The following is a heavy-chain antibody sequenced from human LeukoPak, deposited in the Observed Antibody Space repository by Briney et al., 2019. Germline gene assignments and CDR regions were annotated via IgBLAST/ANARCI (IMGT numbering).Heavy chain of an antibody. CDR1: GYTFTRYD. CDR3: ARHPPLSGTLYYYYGMDV. Sequence: ASVKVSCKASGYTFTRYDINWARQATGQGLEWMGWMNPNSGNTGYAQKFQGRVTMTRNTSISTAYMELSSLRSEDTAVYYCARHPPLSGTLYYYYGMDVWGQGTTVTVSS. J-gene: IGHJ6*02. D-gene: IGHD1-14*01. CDR2: MNPNSGNT. V-gene: IGHV1-8*01.